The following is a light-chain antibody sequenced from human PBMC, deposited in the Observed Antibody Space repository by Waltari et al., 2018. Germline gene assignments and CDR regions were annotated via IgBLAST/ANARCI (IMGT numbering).Light chain of an antibody. CDR1: SSDVGSYNL. CDR2: EVS. V-gene: IGLV2-23*02. J-gene: IGLJ3*02. Sequence: QSALTQPASVSGSPGQSITIPCTGTSSDVGSYNLVSWYQQHPGKAPKLMIYEVSKRPSGVSNRFSGSKSGSTASLTISGLQAEDEADYYCCSYAGSPWVFGGGTKLTVL. CDR3: CSYAGSPWV.